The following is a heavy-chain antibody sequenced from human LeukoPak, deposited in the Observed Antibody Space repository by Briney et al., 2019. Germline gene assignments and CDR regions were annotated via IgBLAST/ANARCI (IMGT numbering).Heavy chain of an antibody. V-gene: IGHV4-39*01. CDR1: GGSISSRSHY. D-gene: IGHD3-3*01. J-gene: IGHJ4*02. CDR2: IYYSGNT. Sequence: PSETLSLTCTVSGGSISSRSHYWGWIRQPPGKGLEWIGTIYYSGNTYYSPSLKSRVTISVDTSKSQFSLKLNSVTAADTAVYYCARSTGRRITIFGVVTPHFDYWGQGTLVTVSS. CDR3: ARSTGRRITIFGVVTPHFDY.